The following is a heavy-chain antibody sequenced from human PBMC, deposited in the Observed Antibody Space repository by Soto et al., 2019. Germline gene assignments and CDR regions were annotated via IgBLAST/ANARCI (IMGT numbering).Heavy chain of an antibody. D-gene: IGHD6-19*01. V-gene: IGHV3-23*01. CDR1: GFNFSNYA. J-gene: IGHJ4*02. Sequence: GGSLILSCAASGFNFSNYARSWVRQAPGKGLEWVSAISGSGANTFYADSVKGRFIISRDNSKNTLYLQINSPRAADTAMYYCVRSSSGWFSSDYWGQGALVTVSS. CDR2: ISGSGANT. CDR3: VRSSSGWFSSDY.